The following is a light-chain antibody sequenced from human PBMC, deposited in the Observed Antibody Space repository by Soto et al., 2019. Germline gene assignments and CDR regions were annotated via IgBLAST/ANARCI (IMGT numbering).Light chain of an antibody. J-gene: IGLJ3*02. V-gene: IGLV2-14*01. CDR3: SSYTTNIPPGV. CDR1: SGDIGSYTY. Sequence: QSALTQPASVSGSPGQSITISCTGTSGDIGSYTYVSWYQQYPGKAPKLLISEVTNRPSGVSNRFSGSKSGNTASLTISGLQAEDEAHYYCSSYTTNIPPGVFGGGTKLTVL. CDR2: EVT.